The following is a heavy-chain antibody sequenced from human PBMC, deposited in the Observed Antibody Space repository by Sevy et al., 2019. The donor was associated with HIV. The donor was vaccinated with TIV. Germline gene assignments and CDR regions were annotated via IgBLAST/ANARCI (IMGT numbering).Heavy chain of an antibody. CDR2: IGGSGGSGDKT. V-gene: IGHV3-23*01. J-gene: IGHJ4*02. D-gene: IGHD3-22*01. CDR1: GFTFSSYA. CDR3: ARKYDSSGYFDY. Sequence: GGSLRLSCAASGFTFSSYAMNWVRQAPGKGLEWVSGIGGSGGSGDKTNYADSVKGRFTISRDDSKNSLYLQLNSLRAEDTAIYYCARKYDSSGYFDYWGQGTLVTVSS.